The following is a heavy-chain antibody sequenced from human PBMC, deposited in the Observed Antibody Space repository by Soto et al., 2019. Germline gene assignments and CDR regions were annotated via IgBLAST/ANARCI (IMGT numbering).Heavy chain of an antibody. V-gene: IGHV4-31*03. CDR1: GGSISSGGYY. Sequence: QVQLQESGPGLVKPSQTLSLTCTVSGGSISSGGYYCSWIRQHPGKGLEWIGYIYYSGSTYYNPSLKRRVTISVDTSKNQFSLKLSSVTAADTAVYYCARDRGLRGGMDVWGQGTTVTVSS. CDR3: ARDRGLRGGMDV. CDR2: IYYSGST. J-gene: IGHJ6*02. D-gene: IGHD3-10*01.